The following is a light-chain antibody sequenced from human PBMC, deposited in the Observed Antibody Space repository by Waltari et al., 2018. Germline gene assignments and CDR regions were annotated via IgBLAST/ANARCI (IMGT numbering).Light chain of an antibody. J-gene: IGKJ1*01. V-gene: IGKV3-20*01. CDR2: DAS. CDR1: QSVGRT. Sequence: EIVLTQSPASPSLFPGDRANLSCRASQSVGRTLAWYQQRPGQAPRLLIYDASSRATGITDRFSGSGSGTDFSLTISRLEPEDFAVYYCQKYGTRPATFGQGTKVEVK. CDR3: QKYGTRPAT.